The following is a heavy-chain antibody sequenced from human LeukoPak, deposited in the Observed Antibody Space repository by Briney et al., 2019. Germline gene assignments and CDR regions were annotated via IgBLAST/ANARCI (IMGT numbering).Heavy chain of an antibody. J-gene: IGHJ3*02. D-gene: IGHD5-24*01. CDR3: AKDLGQKMVRDAFDI. CDR1: GFTFSSYG. CDR2: ISFDGSNK. V-gene: IGHV3-30*18. Sequence: EGSLRLSCAASGFTFSSYGMHWVRQAPGKGLEWVAVISFDGSNKYYADSVKGRFTISRDNSKNTLSLRMNSPRAEDTAVYYCAKDLGQKMVRDAFDIWGQGTLVTVSS.